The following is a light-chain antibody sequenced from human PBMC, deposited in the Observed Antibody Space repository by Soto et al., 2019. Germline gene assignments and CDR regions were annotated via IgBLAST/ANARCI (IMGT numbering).Light chain of an antibody. CDR2: EVT. J-gene: IGLJ3*02. V-gene: IGLV2-14*01. Sequence: QSALTQPASVSGSPGQSISISCTGTSSDVGGYNYVSWYPQHPGKAPKLIIYEVTNRPPGVSNRFSGSKSGNTASLTISGLQAEDEADYYCISYRSGSTLVFGGGTKVTVL. CDR1: SSDVGGYNY. CDR3: ISYRSGSTLV.